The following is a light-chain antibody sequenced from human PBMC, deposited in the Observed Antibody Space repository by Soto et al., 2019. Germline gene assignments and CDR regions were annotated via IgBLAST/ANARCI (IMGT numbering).Light chain of an antibody. CDR1: QSISTY. CDR2: TAS. V-gene: IGKV1-39*01. J-gene: IGKJ4*01. CDR3: QQTYNTPHT. Sequence: DIQMTQPPSSLSASVGDRVTITCRASQSISTYLHWYQQKPGKAPRLLIYTASSLQSGVPSRLSGSGSGTDFTLTISSLQPEDFGTYYCQQTYNTPHTFGGGTKVDIK.